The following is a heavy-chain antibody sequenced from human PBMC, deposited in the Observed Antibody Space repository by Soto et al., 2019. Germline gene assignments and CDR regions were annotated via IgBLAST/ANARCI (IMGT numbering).Heavy chain of an antibody. Sequence: GASVQVTFQASGGTFRSYAISWLRQAAGQGLEWMGGTIPIFGTANYAQKFQGRVTITADESTSTAYMELSSLRSEDTAVYYCARAREPEWLNCIDPWGQGTLVTVSS. CDR3: ARAREPEWLNCIDP. D-gene: IGHD3-3*01. CDR1: GGTFRSYA. CDR2: TIPIFGTA. J-gene: IGHJ5*01. V-gene: IGHV1-69*13.